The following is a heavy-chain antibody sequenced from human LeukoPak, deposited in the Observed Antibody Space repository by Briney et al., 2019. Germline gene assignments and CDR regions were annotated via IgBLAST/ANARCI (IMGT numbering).Heavy chain of an antibody. J-gene: IGHJ5*02. V-gene: IGHV4-39*07. CDR2: IYYSGST. Sequence: PSETLSLTCTVSGGSISSSSYYWGWIRQPPGKGLEWIGSIYYSGSTYHNSSLKSRVTISIDTSKNQFSLKLSSVTAADTAVYYCAREVAAAVFGNWFDPWGQGTLVTVSS. CDR3: AREVAAAVFGNWFDP. CDR1: GGSISSSSYY. D-gene: IGHD6-13*01.